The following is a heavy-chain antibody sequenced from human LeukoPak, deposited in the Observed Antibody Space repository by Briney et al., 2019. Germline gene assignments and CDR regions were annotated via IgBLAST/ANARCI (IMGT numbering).Heavy chain of an antibody. J-gene: IGHJ4*02. CDR3: LMYTNGWN. D-gene: IGHD6-19*01. V-gene: IGHV3-30*02. CDR1: GSTFSSYG. CDR2: IRYDGSNK. Sequence: GGSLRLSCAASGSTFSSYGMHWVREAPGKGLEWVAFIRYDGSNKYYADSVKGRFTISRDNAKNTLYLQTNSLRAEDTAMYYCLMYTNGWNWGQGTLVTVSS.